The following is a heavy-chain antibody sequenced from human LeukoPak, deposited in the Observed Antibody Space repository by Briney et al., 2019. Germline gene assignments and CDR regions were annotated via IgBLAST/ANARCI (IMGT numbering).Heavy chain of an antibody. V-gene: IGHV3-21*01. CDR2: ISSSSSYI. CDR1: GFTFSSYS. CDR3: TRDLGGYCSGTSCYLGWFDT. D-gene: IGHD2-2*01. J-gene: IGHJ5*02. Sequence: GGSLRLSCAASGFTFSSYSMNWVRQAPGKGLEWVSSISSSSSYIYYADSVKGRFTISRDNAKNSLFLQMNSLRAEDTAVYYCTRDLGGYCSGTSCYLGWFDTWGQGTLVTVSS.